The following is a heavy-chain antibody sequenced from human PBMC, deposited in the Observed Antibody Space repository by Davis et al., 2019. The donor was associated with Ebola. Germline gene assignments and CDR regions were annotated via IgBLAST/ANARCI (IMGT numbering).Heavy chain of an antibody. J-gene: IGHJ4*02. CDR2: INSDGSST. CDR1: GFTFSSYW. Sequence: GESLKISCAASGFTFSSYWMHWVRQAPGKGLVWVSRINSDGSSTSYADSVKGRFTISRDNAKNTLYLQMNSLRAEDTAVYYCARPSDSYGTSFDYWGQGTLVTVSS. V-gene: IGHV3-74*01. CDR3: ARPSDSYGTSFDY. D-gene: IGHD5-18*01.